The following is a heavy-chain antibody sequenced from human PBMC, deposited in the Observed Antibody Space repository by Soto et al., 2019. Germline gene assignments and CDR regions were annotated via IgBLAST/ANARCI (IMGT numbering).Heavy chain of an antibody. Sequence: EVQLLESGGGLVQPGGSLRLSCAASGFTFSSYAMSWVRQAPGKGLEWVSVISDSGDSTYYADSVKGRFTISRDNSKNTLYLQMNSLRAEDTAVYYCARRSSGSYYDYWGQGTLVTVSS. CDR3: ARRSSGSYYDY. J-gene: IGHJ4*02. CDR2: ISDSGDST. V-gene: IGHV3-23*01. CDR1: GFTFSSYA. D-gene: IGHD1-26*01.